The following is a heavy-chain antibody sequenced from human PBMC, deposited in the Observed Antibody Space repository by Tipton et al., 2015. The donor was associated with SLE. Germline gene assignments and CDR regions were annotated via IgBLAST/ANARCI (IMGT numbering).Heavy chain of an antibody. Sequence: TLSLTCAVSGGSISSSNWWSWVRQPPGKGLEWIGEIYHSGGTNYSPSLKSRVTLSGDTSKNQFSLKLRSVTAADTAMYYCARTTVTFSLYYYYAMDVWGQGTLVTVSS. J-gene: IGHJ6*02. CDR2: IYHSGGT. D-gene: IGHD4-11*01. CDR3: ARTTVTFSLYYYYAMDV. CDR1: GGSISSSNW. V-gene: IGHV4-4*02.